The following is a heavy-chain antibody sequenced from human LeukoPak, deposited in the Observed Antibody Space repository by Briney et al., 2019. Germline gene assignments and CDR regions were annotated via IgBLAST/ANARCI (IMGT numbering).Heavy chain of an antibody. CDR1: GGSIRTSSYS. Sequence: PSETLSLTCTVSGGSIRTSSYSWGWIRQPPGTGLEWIGIIYYSGTTYYNPFLKSRVTISADTSNNQLSLKVSSVTAADTAVYYCARGEDAVVLPATPDYGGQGTLVTVSS. D-gene: IGHD4-23*01. CDR3: ARGEDAVVLPATPDY. J-gene: IGHJ4*02. CDR2: IYYSGTT. V-gene: IGHV4-39*01.